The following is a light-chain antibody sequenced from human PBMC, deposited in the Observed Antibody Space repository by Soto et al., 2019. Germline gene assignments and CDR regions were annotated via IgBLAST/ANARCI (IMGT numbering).Light chain of an antibody. J-gene: IGKJ1*01. CDR2: TAI. CDR3: QQYGRSPWT. V-gene: IGKV3-20*01. CDR1: QTVNSNY. Sequence: EIVLTQSPGTLSLSPGERATLSCRASQTVNSNYLAWYQHRLGRPPRLLIHTAIVRAAGIPEKFSGSGAGSDFTLTISRLEPEDFAVYHCQQYGRSPWTFGQGTKVVIK.